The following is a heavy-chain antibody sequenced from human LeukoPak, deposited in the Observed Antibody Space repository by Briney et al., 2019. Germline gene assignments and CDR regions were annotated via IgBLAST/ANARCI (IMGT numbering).Heavy chain of an antibody. Sequence: PSETLSPTCSVSGGSITGFYWSWIRQPPGQGLEWIGYIHSNGGTNYNPSLKSRLTMSVDTSKNQFSLNLNSVTAADTAAYYCARHVSGIFGSRGDFDSWGQGTLVTVSS. CDR3: ARHVSGIFGSRGDFDS. CDR2: IHSNGGT. CDR1: GGSITGFY. D-gene: IGHD3-10*01. J-gene: IGHJ4*02. V-gene: IGHV4-59*08.